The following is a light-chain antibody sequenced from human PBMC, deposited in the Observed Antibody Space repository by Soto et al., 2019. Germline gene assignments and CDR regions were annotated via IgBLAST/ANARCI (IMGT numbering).Light chain of an antibody. CDR1: SSDVGGYNY. J-gene: IGLJ1*01. CDR3: SSYAGSSNV. V-gene: IGLV2-8*01. CDR2: EVN. Sequence: QSALTQPPSASGSPGRSVAISCTGTSSDVGGYNYVSWYQQHPGKAPKLMIYEVNKRPSGVPDRFSGSKSGNTAPLTVSGLQAEDEADYYCSSYAGSSNVFGTGTKV.